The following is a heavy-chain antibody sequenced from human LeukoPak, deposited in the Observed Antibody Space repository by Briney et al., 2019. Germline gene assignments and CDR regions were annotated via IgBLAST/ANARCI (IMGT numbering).Heavy chain of an antibody. CDR3: ARGDSSGSLKRNDAFDI. Sequence: GASVKVSCRASGGTFSSYAISWVRQAPGQGLEWMGGIIPIFGTANYAQKLQGRVTMTTDTSTSTAYMELRSLRSDDTALYYCARGDSSGSLKRNDAFDIWGQGTMVTVSS. J-gene: IGHJ3*02. D-gene: IGHD3-22*01. CDR1: GGTFSSYA. CDR2: IIPIFGTA. V-gene: IGHV1-69*05.